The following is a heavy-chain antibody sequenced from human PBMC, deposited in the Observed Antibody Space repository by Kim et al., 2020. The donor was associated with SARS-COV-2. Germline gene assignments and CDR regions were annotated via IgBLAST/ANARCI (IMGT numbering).Heavy chain of an antibody. J-gene: IGHJ4*02. CDR2: GTTT. V-gene: IGHV3-48*03. D-gene: IGHD1-26*01. CDR3: ARERGGYDY. Sequence: GTTTYDADSVKGRFTISRDNAKNSLFLQMNSLSAEDTAVYYCARERGGYDYWGQGTLVTVSS.